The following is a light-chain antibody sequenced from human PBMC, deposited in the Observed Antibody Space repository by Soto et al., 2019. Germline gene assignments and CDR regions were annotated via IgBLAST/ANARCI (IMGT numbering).Light chain of an antibody. CDR2: EVS. Sequence: LTQPASVSGSPGQSITISCTGTSSDVGNYKYVSWYQQHPGKAPKLMIYEVSNRPSGVSNRFSGSKSGNTASLTISGLQAEDETDYYCFSYTSSGTYVFGTRTKVTVL. V-gene: IGLV2-14*01. J-gene: IGLJ1*01. CDR3: FSYTSSGTYV. CDR1: SSDVGNYKY.